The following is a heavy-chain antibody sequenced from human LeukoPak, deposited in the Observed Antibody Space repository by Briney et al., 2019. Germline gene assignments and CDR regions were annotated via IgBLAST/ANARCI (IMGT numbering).Heavy chain of an antibody. D-gene: IGHD6-13*01. J-gene: IGHJ4*02. CDR2: INHSGST. CDR3: ARADGYSSRVDY. V-gene: IGHV4-34*01. CDR1: GFTFGDYA. Sequence: GSLRLSCTASGFTFGDYAMSWVRQAPGKGLEWIGEINHSGSTNYNPSLKSRVTISVDTSKNQFSLKLSSVTAADTAVYYCARADGYSSRVDYWGQGTLVTVSS.